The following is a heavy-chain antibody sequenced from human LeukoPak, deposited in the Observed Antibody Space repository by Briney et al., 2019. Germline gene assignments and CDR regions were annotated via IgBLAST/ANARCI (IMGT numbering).Heavy chain of an antibody. D-gene: IGHD7-27*01. CDR2: IYYSGST. J-gene: IGHJ3*02. Sequence: SETLSLTCTVSGGSISSYYWSWIRQPPVKGLEWIGYIYYSGSTNYNPSLKSRVTISVDTSKNQFSLKLSSVTAADTAVYYCARARMGTRHAFDIWGQGTMVTVSS. CDR3: ARARMGTRHAFDI. V-gene: IGHV4-59*01. CDR1: GGSISSYY.